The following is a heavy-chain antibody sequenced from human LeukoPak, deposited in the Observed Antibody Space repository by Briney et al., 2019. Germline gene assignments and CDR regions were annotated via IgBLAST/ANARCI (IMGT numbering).Heavy chain of an antibody. J-gene: IGHJ4*02. Sequence: KTGGSLRLSCAASGFTFSDYYMSWIRQAPGKGLEWVSYISSSGSTIYYADSVKGRFTISRDNAKNSLYLQMNSLRAEDTAVYYCARDRGYSYGAYKYIDYWGQGTLVTVSS. CDR3: ARDRGYSYGAYKYIDY. CDR1: GFTFSDYY. CDR2: ISSSGSTI. V-gene: IGHV3-11*01. D-gene: IGHD5-18*01.